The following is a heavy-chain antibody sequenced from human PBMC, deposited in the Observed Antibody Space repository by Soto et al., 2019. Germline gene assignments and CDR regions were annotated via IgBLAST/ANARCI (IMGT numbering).Heavy chain of an antibody. D-gene: IGHD3-22*01. CDR1: GYTFTTYD. CDR2: ISAYNGNT. J-gene: IGHJ6*02. V-gene: IGHV1-18*01. Sequence: QVQLVQSGGEVKKPGASVKVSCKASGYTFTTYDLSWVRQAPGQGLEWMGWISAYNGNTNYAQNLQGRVTITTDTSTSTAYMELRSLRSGDTAVYYCARVIGYYYHMDVWGQGTTVTVSS. CDR3: ARVIGYYYHMDV.